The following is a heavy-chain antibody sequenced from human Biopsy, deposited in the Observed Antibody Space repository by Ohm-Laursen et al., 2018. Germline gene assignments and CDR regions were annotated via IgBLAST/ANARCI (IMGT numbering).Heavy chain of an antibody. Sequence: TQTLTLTCSFSGFSLSARGMCVSWILQAPGKALEWLARVDWDDYKDYSASLQTKLSISKDTSNDQVVLTVNNVDPADTATYYCARTPILIVSAGLVYRHRRHLQGTDVWGQGIAVTVS. D-gene: IGHD6-13*01. V-gene: IGHV2-70*11. CDR2: VDWDDYK. CDR3: ARTPILIVSAGLVYRHRRHLQGTDV. J-gene: IGHJ6*02. CDR1: GFSLSARGMC.